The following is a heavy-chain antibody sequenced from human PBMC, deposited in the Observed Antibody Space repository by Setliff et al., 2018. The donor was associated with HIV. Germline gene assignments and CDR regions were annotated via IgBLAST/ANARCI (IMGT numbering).Heavy chain of an antibody. J-gene: IGHJ4*02. CDR3: ARDTCDTPSCYAGPRFVY. Sequence: GGSLRLSCAASGFRFSVYSMHWVRQAPGKGLEWLSYITGSSTTYYAESVKGRFTISRDNARNSLYLQVNSLRVEDTAVYYCARDTCDTPSCYAGPRFVYWGQGNLVTVSS. CDR2: ITGSSTT. V-gene: IGHV3-48*01. CDR1: GFRFSVYS. D-gene: IGHD2-2*01.